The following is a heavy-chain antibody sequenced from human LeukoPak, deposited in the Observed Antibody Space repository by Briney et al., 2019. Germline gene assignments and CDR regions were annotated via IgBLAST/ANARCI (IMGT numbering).Heavy chain of an antibody. CDR1: GFEFNVYG. CDR3: AKDDSALWFGELSHYFNW. V-gene: IGHV3-23*01. Sequence: GGSLRLSCAPSGFEFNVYGMNWVRQAPGKGLEWVSSISGRGDTTSYADSVKGRFIISRDISKNTLYLQMNSLRADDTAVYYCAKDDSALWFGELSHYFNWWGQGTLVTVSS. J-gene: IGHJ4*02. D-gene: IGHD3-10*01. CDR2: ISGRGDTT.